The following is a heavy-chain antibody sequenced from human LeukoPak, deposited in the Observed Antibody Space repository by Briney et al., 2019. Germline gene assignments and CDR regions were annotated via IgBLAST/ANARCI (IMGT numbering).Heavy chain of an antibody. Sequence: GASVKVSCKASGYTFTGYYMRWVRQAPGQGLEWMGWINPNSGGTNYAQKFQGRVTMTRDTSISTAYMELSRLRSDDTAVYYCAREVRITMVRGVIRAFDIWGQGTMVTVSS. J-gene: IGHJ3*02. CDR3: AREVRITMVRGVIRAFDI. CDR2: INPNSGGT. V-gene: IGHV1-2*02. CDR1: GYTFTGYY. D-gene: IGHD3-10*01.